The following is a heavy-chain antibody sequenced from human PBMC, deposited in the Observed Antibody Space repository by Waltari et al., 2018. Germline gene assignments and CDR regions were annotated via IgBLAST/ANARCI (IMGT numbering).Heavy chain of an antibody. CDR3: AKEPAVATGYYYYYMDV. V-gene: IGHV3-48*04. Sequence: EVQLVESGGGLVQPGGSLRLSCAASGFTFSSYSMNWVRQAPGKGLEWVSYISSSSSTIYYADSVKGRFTISRDNAKNSLYLQMNSLRAEDTAVYYCAKEPAVATGYYYYYMDVWGKGTTVTVSS. CDR1: GFTFSSYS. J-gene: IGHJ6*03. CDR2: ISSSSSTI. D-gene: IGHD5-12*01.